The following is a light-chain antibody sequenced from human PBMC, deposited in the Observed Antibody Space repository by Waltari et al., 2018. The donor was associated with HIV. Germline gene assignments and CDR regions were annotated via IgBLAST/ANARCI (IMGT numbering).Light chain of an antibody. CDR1: SSNIGAGFD. CDR3: QSFDSSLSGYV. J-gene: IGLJ1*01. Sequence: QSVLTQPPSVSGAPGQRVTISCTGSSSNIGAGFDVHWYQQLPGTAPKLLMYDNTTRPSGVPGRFSGSRSGSSASRAITGLQVEDEADYYCQSFDSSLSGYVFGTGTKVTVL. CDR2: DNT. V-gene: IGLV1-40*01.